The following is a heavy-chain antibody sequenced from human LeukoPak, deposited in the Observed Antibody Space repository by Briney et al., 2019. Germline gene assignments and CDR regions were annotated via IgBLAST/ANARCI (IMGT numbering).Heavy chain of an antibody. CDR3: ANHYGGNPKYYFDY. V-gene: IGHV3-23*01. D-gene: IGHD4-23*01. J-gene: IGHJ4*02. Sequence: GGSLRLSCAASEFTFSSYAMSWVRQAPGKGLEWVSVISGSGGSTYYADSVKGRFTISRDNSKNTLYLQMNSLRAEDTAVYYCANHYGGNPKYYFDYWGQGTLVTVSS. CDR1: EFTFSSYA. CDR2: ISGSGGST.